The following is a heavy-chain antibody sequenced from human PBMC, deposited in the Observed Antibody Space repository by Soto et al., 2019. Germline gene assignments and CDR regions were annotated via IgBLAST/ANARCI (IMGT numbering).Heavy chain of an antibody. CDR3: ARGLIRITMVRGPGPRWFDP. CDR1: VGSFSGYY. CDR2: INHSGST. Sequence: SETMSLTCAVYVGSFSGYYWSWIRQPPGKGLEWIGEINHSGSTNYNPSLKSRVTISVDTSKNQFSLKLSSVTAADTAVYYCARGLIRITMVRGPGPRWFDPWGQGTLVTVSS. J-gene: IGHJ5*02. D-gene: IGHD3-10*01. V-gene: IGHV4-34*01.